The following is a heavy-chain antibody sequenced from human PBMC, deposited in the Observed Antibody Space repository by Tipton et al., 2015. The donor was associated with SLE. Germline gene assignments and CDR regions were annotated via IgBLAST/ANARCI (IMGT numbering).Heavy chain of an antibody. CDR1: GGSVSTSAYY. D-gene: IGHD4-23*01. Sequence: TLSLTCTVSGGSVSTSAYYWGWIRQPPGKGLEWIGQNYYIGTTHYNPSLKSRVTISIDTSINQFSLEMRSVTAADTALYYCARKTFGDNFFDIWGRGALVTVSS. CDR2: NYYIGTT. CDR3: ARKTFGDNFFDI. J-gene: IGHJ2*01. V-gene: IGHV4-39*01.